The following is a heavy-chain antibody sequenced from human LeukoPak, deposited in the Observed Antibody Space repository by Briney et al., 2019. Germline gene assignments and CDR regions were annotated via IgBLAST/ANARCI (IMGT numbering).Heavy chain of an antibody. D-gene: IGHD5-18*01. CDR2: ISGGSSNT. CDR1: GFTFSTYS. V-gene: IGHV3-48*01. Sequence: GGSLRLSCAASGFTFSTYSMNWVRQAPGKGLEWVSYISGGSSNTFYADSVKGRFTISRDNAKNSLYLQMNSLRAEDTAVYYCARPIFRGYSYGPLGYWGQGTLVTVSS. J-gene: IGHJ4*02. CDR3: ARPIFRGYSYGPLGY.